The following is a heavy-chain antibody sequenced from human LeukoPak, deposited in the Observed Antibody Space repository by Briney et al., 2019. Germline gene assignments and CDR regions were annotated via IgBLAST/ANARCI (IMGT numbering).Heavy chain of an antibody. CDR3: ARAGYSSSWSKWYFDL. CDR2: INPNSGGT. D-gene: IGHD6-13*01. CDR1: GYTFTGYY. Sequence: ASVKVPCKASGYTFTGYYMHWVRQAPGQGLEWMGWINPNSGGTNYAQKFQGRVTMTRDTSISTAYVELSRLRSDDTAVYYCARAGYSSSWSKWYFDLWGRGTLVTVSS. V-gene: IGHV1-2*02. J-gene: IGHJ2*01.